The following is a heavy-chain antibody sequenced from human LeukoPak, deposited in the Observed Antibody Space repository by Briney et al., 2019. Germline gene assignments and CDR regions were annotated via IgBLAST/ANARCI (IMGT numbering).Heavy chain of an antibody. J-gene: IGHJ6*03. CDR2: IKQDGTKT. D-gene: IGHD1-26*01. V-gene: IGHV3-7*01. Sequence: GGSLRLSCAASGFTFTRYWMSWVRQAPGKGLEFVANIKQDGTKTEYVDSVKGRFTISRDNSKNTLYLQMNSLRAEDTAVYYCAKDRGGSYSHYYYYMDVWGKGTTVTVSS. CDR1: GFTFTRYW. CDR3: AKDRGGSYSHYYYYMDV.